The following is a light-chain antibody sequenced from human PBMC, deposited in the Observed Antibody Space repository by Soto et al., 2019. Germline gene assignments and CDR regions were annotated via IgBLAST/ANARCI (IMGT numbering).Light chain of an antibody. V-gene: IGKV3-20*01. CDR2: SAS. Sequence: EIVLTQSPGTLSLSPVERGTLSCRASQNLGTLYLSWFQQKSGQAPRLLIYSASRRATGIPDRFTGSGSGTDLTLTINRVEPEDFAVYVCQQYAGSPRTFGKGTKVDIK. J-gene: IGKJ1*01. CDR1: QNLGTLY. CDR3: QQYAGSPRT.